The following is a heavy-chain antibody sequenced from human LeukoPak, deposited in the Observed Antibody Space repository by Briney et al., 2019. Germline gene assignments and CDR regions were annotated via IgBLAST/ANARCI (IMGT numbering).Heavy chain of an antibody. D-gene: IGHD3-9*01. CDR2: INPSGGST. Sequence: ASVKVSCKASGYTFTSYYMHWVRQAPGQGLEWMGIINPSGGSTSYAQKFQGRVTMTRDTSTSTVYMELSSLRSEDTAVYYCARDADDILTGVVNMGAFDIWGQGTMVTVSS. V-gene: IGHV1-46*01. J-gene: IGHJ3*02. CDR1: GYTFTSYY. CDR3: ARDADDILTGVVNMGAFDI.